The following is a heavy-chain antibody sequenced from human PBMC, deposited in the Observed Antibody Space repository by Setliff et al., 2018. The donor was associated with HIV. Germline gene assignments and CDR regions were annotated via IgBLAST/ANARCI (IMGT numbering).Heavy chain of an antibody. J-gene: IGHJ3*02. CDR1: GDSISNYY. D-gene: IGHD2-15*01. Sequence: PSETLSLTCTVSGDSISNYYWGWIRQPPGKGLEWIGSVFYSGGSYYTPSLKSRVTISVDTSKNQFFLKLSSVNAADTAVYYCAREHCSGGSCNGFDIWGQGTMVTVSS. CDR3: AREHCSGGSCNGFDI. V-gene: IGHV4-39*01. CDR2: VFYSGGS.